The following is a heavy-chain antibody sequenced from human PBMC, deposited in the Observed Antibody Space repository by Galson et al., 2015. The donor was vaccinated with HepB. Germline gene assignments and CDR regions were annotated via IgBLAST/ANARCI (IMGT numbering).Heavy chain of an antibody. CDR3: AKAGVATTVGHYYYGMDV. CDR2: ISYDGSNK. CDR1: GFTFSSYG. Sequence: SLRLSCAASGFTFSSYGMHWVRQAPGKGLEWVAVISYDGSNKYYADSVKGRFTISRDNSKNTLYLQMNSLRAEDTAVYYCAKAGVATTVGHYYYGMDVWGQGTTVTVSS. V-gene: IGHV3-30*18. D-gene: IGHD5-12*01. J-gene: IGHJ6*02.